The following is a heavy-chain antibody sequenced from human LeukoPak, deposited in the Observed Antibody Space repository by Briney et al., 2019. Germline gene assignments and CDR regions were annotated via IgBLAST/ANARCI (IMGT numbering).Heavy chain of an antibody. D-gene: IGHD6-6*01. CDR2: INPNSGGT. Sequence: GASVKVSCKASGYTFSAYCMHWVRQAPGQGLEWMGWINPNSGGTNYAQKFQGRVTMTRDTSISTAYMELSRLRSDDTAVYYCARVRYSSSGGAFDIWGQGTMVTVSS. CDR1: GYTFSAYC. V-gene: IGHV1-2*02. J-gene: IGHJ3*02. CDR3: ARVRYSSSGGAFDI.